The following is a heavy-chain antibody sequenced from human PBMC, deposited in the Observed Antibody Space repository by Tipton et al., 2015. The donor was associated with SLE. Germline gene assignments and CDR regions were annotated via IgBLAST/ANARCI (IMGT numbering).Heavy chain of an antibody. Sequence: RSLRLSCAASGFTFSSYGMHWVRQAPGKGLEWVAVIWYDGGNKYYADSVKGRFTISRDNSKNTLYLQMNSLRAEDTAVYYCAKARGYYDSSGPTGYFDYWGQGTLVTVSS. CDR1: GFTFSSYG. CDR3: AKARGYYDSSGPTGYFDY. CDR2: IWYDGGNK. D-gene: IGHD3-22*01. J-gene: IGHJ4*02. V-gene: IGHV3-33*06.